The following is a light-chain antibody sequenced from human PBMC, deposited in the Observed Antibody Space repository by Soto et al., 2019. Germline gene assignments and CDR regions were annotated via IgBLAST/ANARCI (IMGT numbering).Light chain of an antibody. CDR1: QGISSY. CDR2: GAS. Sequence: DIQLTQSPSFLSASVGDRVTITCRASQGISSYLAWYQQRPGEPPELLIYGASTLRPGVASRFSGSGSGTEFTLTISSLQPEDSATYYCQQTNSFPLTFGGGTKVEI. J-gene: IGKJ4*01. V-gene: IGKV1-9*01. CDR3: QQTNSFPLT.